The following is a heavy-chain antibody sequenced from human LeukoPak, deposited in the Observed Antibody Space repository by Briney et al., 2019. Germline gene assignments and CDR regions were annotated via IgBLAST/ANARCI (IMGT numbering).Heavy chain of an antibody. J-gene: IGHJ6*02. V-gene: IGHV1-2*02. Sequence: ASVKVSCKTSGYSFTDYYMHWVRQAPGQGLEWMGWINPNSGGTSSAQKFQGRVAMTRDTSISTAYMELSRLRSDDTAVYYCAREWFGELLFWGMDVWGQGTTVTVSS. CDR2: INPNSGGT. D-gene: IGHD3-10*01. CDR1: GYSFTDYY. CDR3: AREWFGELLFWGMDV.